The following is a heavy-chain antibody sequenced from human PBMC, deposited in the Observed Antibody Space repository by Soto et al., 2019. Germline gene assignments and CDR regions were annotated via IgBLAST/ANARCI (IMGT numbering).Heavy chain of an antibody. CDR1: GGSISSGGYY. J-gene: IGHJ6*02. CDR2: IYYSGST. D-gene: IGHD6-19*01. V-gene: IGHV4-31*03. CDR3: ARDSPRPVLDYYYGMDV. Sequence: SGTLSLTCTVSGGSISSGGYYWSWIRQHPGKGLEWIGYIYYSGSTYYNPSLKSRVTISVDTSKNQFSLKLSSVTAADTAVYYCARDSPRPVLDYYYGMDVWGQGTTVTVSS.